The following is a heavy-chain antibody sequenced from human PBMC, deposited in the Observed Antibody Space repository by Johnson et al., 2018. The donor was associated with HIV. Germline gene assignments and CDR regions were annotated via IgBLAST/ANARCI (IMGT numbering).Heavy chain of an antibody. Sequence: QVQLVESGGGVVQPGGSLRLSCAASGFTFSSYAMHWVRQAPGKGLEWVAFLRYDGTNKYYADSVKGRFTISRDNSKNTLYLQMNSLRAEDTAVYYCAKAIGDAFDIWGQGTMVTVSS. J-gene: IGHJ3*02. D-gene: IGHD2/OR15-2a*01. CDR2: LRYDGTNK. V-gene: IGHV3-30*02. CDR1: GFTFSSYA. CDR3: AKAIGDAFDI.